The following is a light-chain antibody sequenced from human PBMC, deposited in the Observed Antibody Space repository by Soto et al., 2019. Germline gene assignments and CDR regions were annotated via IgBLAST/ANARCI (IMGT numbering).Light chain of an antibody. CDR2: GAS. V-gene: IGKV3-20*01. J-gene: IGKJ5*01. CDR1: QSISSN. CDR3: QQYGSSPPIT. Sequence: EVVMTQSPATLSVSPGEIATLSCSASQSISSNLAWYQQKPGQAPRLLIYGASSRATGIPDRFSGSGSGTDFTLTISRLEPEDFAVYYCQQYGSSPPITFGQGTRLEIK.